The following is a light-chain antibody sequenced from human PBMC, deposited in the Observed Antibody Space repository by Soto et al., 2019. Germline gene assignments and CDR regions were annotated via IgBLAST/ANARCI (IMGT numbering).Light chain of an antibody. CDR2: GDN. Sequence: QSVLSQPPSVSGAPGQRITIPCTGTSSNIGANYDVHWYRHLPGTAPKLLISGDNNRPSGVPDRFHGSKSGTSASLAITGLQTEDEADYYCQSYDSSLNRVFGTGTKVTVL. V-gene: IGLV1-40*01. CDR3: QSYDSSLNRV. J-gene: IGLJ1*01. CDR1: SSNIGANYD.